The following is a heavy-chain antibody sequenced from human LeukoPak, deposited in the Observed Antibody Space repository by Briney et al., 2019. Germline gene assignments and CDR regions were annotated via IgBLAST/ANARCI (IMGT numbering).Heavy chain of an antibody. CDR2: IIPILGIA. CDR3: AAGKPTVTTLPDAFDI. V-gene: IGHV1-69*04. J-gene: IGHJ3*02. D-gene: IGHD4-17*01. Sequence: ASVKVSCKASGGTFSSYAISWVRQAPGQGLEWMGRIIPILGIANYAQKFQGRVTITADKSTSTAYMELSSLRSEDTAVYYCAAGKPTVTTLPDAFDIWGQGTMVTVSS. CDR1: GGTFSSYA.